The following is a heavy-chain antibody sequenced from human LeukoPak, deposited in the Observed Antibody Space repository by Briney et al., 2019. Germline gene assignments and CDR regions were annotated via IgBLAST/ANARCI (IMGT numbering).Heavy chain of an antibody. J-gene: IGHJ4*02. CDR2: INHSGST. D-gene: IGHD3-10*01. V-gene: IGHV4-34*01. CDR3: ATQVIMVRGVIEY. Sequence: SETLSLTCAVYGESFSGYYWSWIRRPPGKGLEWIGEINHSGSTDYNPSLKSRVTISVDTSKNQFSLKLSSVTAADTAVYYCATQVIMVRGVIEYWGQGTLVTVSS. CDR1: GESFSGYY.